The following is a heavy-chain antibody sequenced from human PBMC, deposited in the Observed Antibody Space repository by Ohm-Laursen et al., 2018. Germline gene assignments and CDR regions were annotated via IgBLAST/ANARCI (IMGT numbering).Heavy chain of an antibody. D-gene: IGHD1-26*01. J-gene: IGHJ4*02. Sequence: GASVKVSCKASGYTFTSYYMHWVRQAPGQGLEWMGIINPSGGSTSYAQKFQGSVTMTRDTSISTAYMELSRLRSDDTAVYYCARGVVGATGRPFDYWGQGTLVTVSS. CDR2: INPSGGST. CDR1: GYTFTSYY. V-gene: IGHV1-46*01. CDR3: ARGVVGATGRPFDY.